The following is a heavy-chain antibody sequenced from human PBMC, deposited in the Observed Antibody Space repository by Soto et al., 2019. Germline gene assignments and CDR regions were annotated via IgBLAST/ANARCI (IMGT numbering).Heavy chain of an antibody. J-gene: IGHJ4*02. V-gene: IGHV1-46*01. Sequence: QVQLVQSGPEVQKPGAAVKVSCTASGYNFPTYNIHWVRQGPGHGLGWMGIINPHTCRTSYSRNFQGRVTITRDTSTSTVYMAVSSLISADTAMYYFERGTYGDIDYWGQGTLVSVYS. CDR3: ERGTYGDIDY. CDR1: GYNFPTYN. D-gene: IGHD4-17*01. CDR2: INPHTCRT.